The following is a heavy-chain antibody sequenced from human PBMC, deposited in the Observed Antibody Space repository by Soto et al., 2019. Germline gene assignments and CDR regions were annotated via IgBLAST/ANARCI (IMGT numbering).Heavy chain of an antibody. CDR1: GFTFSSYS. V-gene: IGHV3-21*01. CDR3: AREGDYDILTGYYKGAYYYGMDV. D-gene: IGHD3-9*01. J-gene: IGHJ6*02. CDR2: ISSSSSYI. Sequence: GSLRLSCAASGFTFSSYSMNWVRQAPGKGLEWVSSISSSSSYIYYADSVKGRFTISRDNAKNSLYLQMNSLRAEDTAVYYCAREGDYDILTGYYKGAYYYGMDVWGQGTTVTVSS.